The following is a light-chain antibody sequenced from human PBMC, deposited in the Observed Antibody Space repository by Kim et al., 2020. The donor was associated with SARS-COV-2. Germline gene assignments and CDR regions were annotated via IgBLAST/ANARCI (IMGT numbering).Light chain of an antibody. CDR3: QQYDGSSWT. CDR1: QSVSSIY. J-gene: IGKJ1*01. Sequence: SPGERATPSCRASQSVSSIYLAWYQQKPGQAPRLLIFGASTRATGIPDRFSGSGSGTDFTLTINRLEPEDFAVYYCQQYDGSSWTFGQGTKVDIK. CDR2: GAS. V-gene: IGKV3-20*01.